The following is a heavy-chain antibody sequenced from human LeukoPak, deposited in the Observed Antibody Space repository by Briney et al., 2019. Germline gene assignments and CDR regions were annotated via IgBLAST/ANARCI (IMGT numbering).Heavy chain of an antibody. CDR1: GYTFTSYY. V-gene: IGHV1-46*01. Sequence: GASVKVSCKASGYTFTSYYMHWVRQAPGQGLEWMGIINPSGGSTSYAQKFQGRVTMTRDMSTSTVYMELSSLRSEDTAVYYCAREGNSGYDPQAFYYYMDVWGKGTTVTVSS. CDR3: AREGNSGYDPQAFYYYMDV. D-gene: IGHD5-12*01. J-gene: IGHJ6*03. CDR2: INPSGGST.